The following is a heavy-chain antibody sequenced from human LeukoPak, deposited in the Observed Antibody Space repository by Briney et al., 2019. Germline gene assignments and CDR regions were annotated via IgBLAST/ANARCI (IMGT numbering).Heavy chain of an antibody. CDR1: GYSISSGYY. V-gene: IGHV4-38-2*02. J-gene: IGHJ4*02. D-gene: IGHD3-10*01. CDR3: AREIVWFGELQRRFDY. CDR2: IYHSGST. Sequence: PSETLSLTCTVSGYSISSGYYWGWIRQPPGKGLEWIGSIYHSGSTYYNPSLKSRVTISVDTSKNQFSLKLSSVTAADTAVYYCAREIVWFGELQRRFDYWGQGTLVTVSS.